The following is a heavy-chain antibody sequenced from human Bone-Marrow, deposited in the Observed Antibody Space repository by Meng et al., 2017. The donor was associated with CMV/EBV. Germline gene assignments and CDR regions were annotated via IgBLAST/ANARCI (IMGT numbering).Heavy chain of an antibody. CDR1: TYTFIDRH. CDR3: ARVQLGVAGRFGAYGMDV. CDR2: INPNSGGT. D-gene: IGHD6-19*01. J-gene: IGHJ6*02. V-gene: IGHV1-2*02. Sequence: ASVKVSCKASTYTFIDRHIHWVRQAPGQGLEWMGWINPNSGGTNYAQKFQGRVTMTRDTSISTAYMELSRLRSDDTAVYYCARVQLGVAGRFGAYGMDVWGQGTTVTVSS.